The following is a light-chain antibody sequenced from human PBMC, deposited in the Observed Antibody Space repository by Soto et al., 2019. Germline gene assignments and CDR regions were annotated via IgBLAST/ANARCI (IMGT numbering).Light chain of an antibody. Sequence: QSVLTQPPSVSAAPGQKVTISCSGSSSNIGRNYVSWYQQHPGTAPHLLICDNNKRPSGIPDRFSCATYGPSATLVITGLLTGDEADYDCAPCDTSLLAVVFGAGTKVTVL. V-gene: IGLV1-51*01. J-gene: IGLJ1*01. CDR2: DNN. CDR3: APCDTSLLAVV. CDR1: SSNIGRNY.